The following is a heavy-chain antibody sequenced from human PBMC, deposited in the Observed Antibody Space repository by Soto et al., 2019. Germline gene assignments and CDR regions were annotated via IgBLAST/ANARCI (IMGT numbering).Heavy chain of an antibody. CDR3: ARGDYRVLEF. V-gene: IGHV5-51*01. D-gene: IGHD4-4*01. Sequence: PGASLKISCKDSGFSFASSWIGWVRQMPGKGLEWMGVIYPGDSDTRYSPSFQGQVTISADKSISTAYLQWRSLKASDTAMYYCARGDYRVLEFWGQGTLVTVSS. J-gene: IGHJ4*02. CDR1: GFSFASSW. CDR2: IYPGDSDT.